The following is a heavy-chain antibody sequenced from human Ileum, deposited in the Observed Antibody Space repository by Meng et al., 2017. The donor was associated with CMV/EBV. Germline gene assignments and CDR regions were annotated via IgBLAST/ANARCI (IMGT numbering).Heavy chain of an antibody. CDR3: ARGGSTYYGY. J-gene: IGHJ4*02. D-gene: IGHD3-16*01. CDR2: INSDGTSS. CDR1: GFTFSSYW. V-gene: IGHV3-74*01. Sequence: GGSLRLSCAASGFTFSSYWMHWVRQAPGKGLVWVSRINSDGTSSSYADSVKGRFTISRDNAKNTLYLQMNSLTAEDTAVYYCARGGSTYYGYWGQGSLVTVSS.